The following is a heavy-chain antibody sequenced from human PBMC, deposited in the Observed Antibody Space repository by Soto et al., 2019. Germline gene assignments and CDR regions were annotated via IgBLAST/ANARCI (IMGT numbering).Heavy chain of an antibody. CDR2: IYYSGST. CDR1: GGSISSGGYY. V-gene: IGHV4-31*03. J-gene: IGHJ4*02. Sequence: QVQLQESGPGLVKPSQTLSLTCTVSGGSISSGGYYWSWIRQHPGKGLEWIGYIYYSGSTYYNPSLKSRVTISVDTSKHQFSLKLSSVTAADTAVYYCARGYSGYGVIDYWGQGTLVTVSS. D-gene: IGHD5-12*01. CDR3: ARGYSGYGVIDY.